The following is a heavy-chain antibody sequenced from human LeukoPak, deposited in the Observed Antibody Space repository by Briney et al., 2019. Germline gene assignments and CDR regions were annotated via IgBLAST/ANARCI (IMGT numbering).Heavy chain of an antibody. V-gene: IGHV3-23*01. J-gene: IGHJ4*02. D-gene: IGHD3-10*01. Sequence: GGSLRLSCAASGFTFSSYAMSWVRQAPGKGLEWVSAISGSGGSTYYADSVKGRFTISRDNSKNALYLQMNSLRAEDTAVYYCAKEVGYYGSGSYNLDYWGQGTLVTVSS. CDR2: ISGSGGST. CDR1: GFTFSSYA. CDR3: AKEVGYYGSGSYNLDY.